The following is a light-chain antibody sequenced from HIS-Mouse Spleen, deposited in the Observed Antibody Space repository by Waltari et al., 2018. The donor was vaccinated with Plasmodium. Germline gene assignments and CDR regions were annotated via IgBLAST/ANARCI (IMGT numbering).Light chain of an antibody. Sequence: EIVMTQPPAHPSVSPGERATLSCRAMQSVSSNLAWYQQKPGQAPRLLIYGASTRATGIPARFSGSGSGTEFTLTISSLQSEDCAVYYCQQYNNWSFTFGPGTKVDIK. V-gene: IGKV3-15*01. J-gene: IGKJ3*01. CDR2: GAS. CDR1: QSVSSN. CDR3: QQYNNWSFT.